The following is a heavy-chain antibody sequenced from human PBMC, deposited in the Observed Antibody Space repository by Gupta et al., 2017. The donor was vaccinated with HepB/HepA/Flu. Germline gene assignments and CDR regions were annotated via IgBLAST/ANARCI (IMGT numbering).Heavy chain of an antibody. Sequence: EVHLEESGGGLVQLGGSLKFSGAASGLTFSVFAFHWVRQAPGKGLEWVGRIRVQSNNYGTSFGGSGKGRFSISRDDLKSVAYLQMSSLKSDDTATYYCARQDGFGLDVWGQGTTVTVSS. J-gene: IGHJ6*02. V-gene: IGHV3-73*01. CDR2: IRVQSNNYGT. CDR1: GLTFSVFA. CDR3: ARQDGFGLDV.